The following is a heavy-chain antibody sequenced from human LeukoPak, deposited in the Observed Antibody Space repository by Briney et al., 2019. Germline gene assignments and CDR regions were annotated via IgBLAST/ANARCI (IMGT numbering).Heavy chain of an antibody. CDR2: IIPIIGTA. J-gene: IGHJ3*02. Sequence: SVKVSCKASGGTFSSYAISWVRQAPGQGLEWMGGIIPIIGTANYAQKFQGRVTITADESTSTAYMELSSLRSEDAAVYYCARDSRRSRSFDIWGQGTMVTVSS. V-gene: IGHV1-69*13. CDR1: GGTFSSYA. CDR3: ARDSRRSRSFDI.